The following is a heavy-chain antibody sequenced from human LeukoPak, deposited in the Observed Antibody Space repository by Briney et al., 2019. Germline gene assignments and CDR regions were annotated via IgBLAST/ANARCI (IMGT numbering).Heavy chain of an antibody. CDR1: GGSISSYH. CDR2: IYYSGST. CDR3: GRVGYCSGGSCYSLYFQH. D-gene: IGHD2-15*01. Sequence: SETLSLTCTVSGGSISSYHWSWIRQPPGKGLEWIGYIYYSGSTNYNPSLKSRVTISVDTSKNQFSLKLSSVTAADTAVYYCGRVGYCSGGSCYSLYFQHWGQGTLVTVSS. J-gene: IGHJ1*01. V-gene: IGHV4-59*01.